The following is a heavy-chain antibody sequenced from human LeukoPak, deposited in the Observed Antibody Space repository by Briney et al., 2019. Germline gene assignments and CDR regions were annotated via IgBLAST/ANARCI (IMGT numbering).Heavy chain of an antibody. D-gene: IGHD3-3*01. CDR3: AKTSGFWSGGGGI. V-gene: IGHV1-2*02. CDR1: GYTFTGYY. CDR2: INPHSGDT. Sequence: ASVKVSCKASGYTFTGYYIHWVRQAPGQGLEWMGWINPHSGDTKYARKFQGRVTMTRDTSITTAYMELTGLRFDDAAEYYCAKTSGFWSGGGGIWGQGTLVTVSS. J-gene: IGHJ4*02.